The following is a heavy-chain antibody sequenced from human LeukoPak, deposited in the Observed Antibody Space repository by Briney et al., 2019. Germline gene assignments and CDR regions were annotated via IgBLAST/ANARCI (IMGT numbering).Heavy chain of an antibody. Sequence: PGGSLRLSCAASGFTFSSYGMHWVRQAPGKGLEWVAFIRYDGSNKYYADSVKGRFTISRDNSKNTLYLQMNSLRAEDTAVYYCAKDRQLSRGPYFDYWGQGTRVTVSS. CDR3: AKDRQLSRGPYFDY. CDR2: IRYDGSNK. V-gene: IGHV3-30*02. D-gene: IGHD3-10*01. J-gene: IGHJ4*02. CDR1: GFTFSSYG.